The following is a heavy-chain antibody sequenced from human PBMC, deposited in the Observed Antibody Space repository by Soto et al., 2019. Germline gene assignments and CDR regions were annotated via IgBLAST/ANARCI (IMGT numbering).Heavy chain of an antibody. V-gene: IGHV1-46*01. CDR3: ARNDNSGLDY. J-gene: IGHJ4*02. Sequence: ASVKVSCKASGYTFTTYYIHWVRQAPGQGLEWMGMINPTGGSTSYAQKFQGRVTMTRDTSTSTVYMELSSLRSEDTAVYYCARNDNSGLDYWGQGTLVTVSS. D-gene: IGHD3-22*01. CDR1: GYTFTTYY. CDR2: INPTGGST.